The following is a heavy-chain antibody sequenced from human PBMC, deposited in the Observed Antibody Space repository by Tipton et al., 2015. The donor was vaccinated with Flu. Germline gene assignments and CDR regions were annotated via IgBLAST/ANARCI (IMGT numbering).Heavy chain of an antibody. J-gene: IGHJ3*01. CDR3: ARDPFLGTGDAFDV. Sequence: SLRLSCAASGFTFSDYWMAWVRQAPGKGLEWVANIKQDESERYYVDSVKGRFTISRDSAKRSVYLQMNSLRVEDTAVYYCARDPFLGTGDAFDVWGRGTMVTVSS. D-gene: IGHD2/OR15-2a*01. V-gene: IGHV3-7*01. CDR1: GFTFSDYW. CDR2: IKQDESER.